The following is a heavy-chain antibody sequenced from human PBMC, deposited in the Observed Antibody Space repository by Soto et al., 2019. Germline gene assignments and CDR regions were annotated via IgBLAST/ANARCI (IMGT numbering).Heavy chain of an antibody. CDR1: GFTFSSYD. CDR3: ARAVARVYYYYYYMDV. Sequence: VQLVESGGGLVQPGGSLRLSCAASGFTFSSYDMHWVRQATGKGLEWVSAIGTAGDTYYPGSVKGRFTISRENAKNSLYLQMNSLRAGDTAVYYCARAVARVYYYYYYMDVWGKGTTVTVSS. D-gene: IGHD2-15*01. V-gene: IGHV3-13*01. CDR2: IGTAGDT. J-gene: IGHJ6*03.